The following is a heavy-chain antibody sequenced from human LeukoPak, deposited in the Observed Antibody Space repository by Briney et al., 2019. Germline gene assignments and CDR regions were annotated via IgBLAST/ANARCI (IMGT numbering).Heavy chain of an antibody. CDR2: ISYDGSTK. CDR3: ASRNVDSSGYPFDY. V-gene: IGHV3-30*14. CDR1: GFTFSSHE. D-gene: IGHD3-22*01. J-gene: IGHJ4*02. Sequence: GRSLRLSCAASGFTFSSHEMHWVRQAPGKGLEWVAVISYDGSTKFYADSVKGRFTISRDNSNNALYLQMNSLRAEDTAVYFCASRNVDSSGYPFDYWGQGALVTVS.